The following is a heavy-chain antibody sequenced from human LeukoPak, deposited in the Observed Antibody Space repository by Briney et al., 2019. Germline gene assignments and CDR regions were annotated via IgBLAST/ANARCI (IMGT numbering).Heavy chain of an antibody. CDR1: GFTFGDYA. V-gene: IGHV3-49*03. D-gene: IGHD2-15*01. J-gene: IGHJ5*02. CDR3: GRAPRPVAWNWFDP. Sequence: GGSLRLSCRTSGFTFGDYALSWFRQAPGKGVEWVGFIRSKSYGGTAEYAASVKDRFTISRDDSTRIAYLQMKSLKTEDTGVYYCGRAPRPVAWNWFDPWGQGTLVTVSS. CDR2: IRSKSYGGTA.